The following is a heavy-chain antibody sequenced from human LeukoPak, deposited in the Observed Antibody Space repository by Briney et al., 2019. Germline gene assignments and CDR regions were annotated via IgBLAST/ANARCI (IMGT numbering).Heavy chain of an antibody. CDR1: GYSFTSYC. CDR3: ATNTMFRGIHAFDI. V-gene: IGHV5-51*01. J-gene: IGHJ3*02. D-gene: IGHD3-10*01. CDR2: IYPGDSDT. Sequence: GESLKISCRGSGYSFTSYCIGWVRQMPGKGLEWMGIIYPGDSDTRYSPSFQGQVTISADKSISTAYLQWSSLKASDSAMYYCATNTMFRGIHAFDIWGQGRMVTVSS.